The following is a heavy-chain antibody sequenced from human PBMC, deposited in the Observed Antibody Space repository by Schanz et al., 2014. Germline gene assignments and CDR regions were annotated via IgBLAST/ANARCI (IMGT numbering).Heavy chain of an antibody. CDR3: ARGIPYCSSTSCSGLDAYDV. J-gene: IGHJ3*01. CDR1: GYTFTSYY. CDR2: ISGYNGDT. D-gene: IGHD2-2*01. Sequence: QVQLVQSGAEVKKPGASVKVSCKASGYTFTSYYMHWARQAPGQGLEWMGWISGYNGDTNYAPKFQDRVTMTTDTSTGITSLELRNLKSDDTAMYYCARGIPYCSSTSCSGLDAYDVWGQGTLVTVSS. V-gene: IGHV1-18*04.